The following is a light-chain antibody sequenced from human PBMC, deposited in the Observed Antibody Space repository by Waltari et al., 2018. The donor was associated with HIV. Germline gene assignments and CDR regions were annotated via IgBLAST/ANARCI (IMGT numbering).Light chain of an antibody. J-gene: IGKJ4*01. Sequence: DIQMTQSPSSLSASVGDRVTITCRASQTIGIYLNWYQQKPGKAPNLLIYAASRLQSGVPSIFRGSGSETDFTLTISSLQPEDFATYYCQQSYSTPPTFGGGTKVDIK. CDR2: AAS. V-gene: IGKV1-39*01. CDR1: QTIGIY. CDR3: QQSYSTPPT.